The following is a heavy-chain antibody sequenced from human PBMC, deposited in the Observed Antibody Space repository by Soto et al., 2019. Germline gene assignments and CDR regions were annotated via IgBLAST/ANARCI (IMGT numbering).Heavy chain of an antibody. CDR1: GGSFSGYY. J-gene: IGHJ4*02. CDR3: ARVTYRGYSYGDYFDY. CDR2: INHSGST. V-gene: IGHV4-34*01. D-gene: IGHD5-18*01. Sequence: PSETLSLTCAVYGGSFSGYYWSWIRQPPGKGLEWIGEINHSGSTNYNPSLKSRVTISVDTSKNQFSLKLSSVTAADTAVYYCARVTYRGYSYGDYFDYWGQGTLVTVSS.